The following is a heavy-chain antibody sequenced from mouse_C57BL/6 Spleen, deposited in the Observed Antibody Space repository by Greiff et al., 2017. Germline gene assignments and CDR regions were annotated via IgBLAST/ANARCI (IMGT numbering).Heavy chain of an antibody. CDR2: IWRGGST. D-gene: IGHD1-1*01. V-gene: IGHV2-5*01. Sequence: VKLMESGPGLVQPSQSLSITCTVSGFSLTSYGVHWVRQSPGKGLEWLGVIWRGGSTDYNAAFMSRLSITKDNSKSQVFFKMNSLQADDTAIYYCAASYYYGSEGFAYWGQGTLVTVSA. CDR3: AASYYYGSEGFAY. J-gene: IGHJ3*01. CDR1: GFSLTSYG.